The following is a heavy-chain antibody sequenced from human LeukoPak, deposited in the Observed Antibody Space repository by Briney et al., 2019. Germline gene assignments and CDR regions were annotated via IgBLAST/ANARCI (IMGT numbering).Heavy chain of an antibody. CDR2: INPSGGST. D-gene: IGHD6-19*01. CDR3: ARDRGQAVATTFYYFDY. Sequence: ASVKVSCKASGYTFTSYYMHWVRQAPGQGLEWMGIINPSGGSTSYAQKFQGRVTMTRDTSTSTVYMELSSLRSEDTAVYYCARDRGQAVATTFYYFDYWGQGTLVTVSS. CDR1: GYTFTSYY. J-gene: IGHJ4*02. V-gene: IGHV1-46*01.